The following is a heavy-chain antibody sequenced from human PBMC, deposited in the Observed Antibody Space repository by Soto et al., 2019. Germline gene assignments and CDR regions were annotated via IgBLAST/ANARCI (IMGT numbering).Heavy chain of an antibody. Sequence: QVQLVESGGGVVQPGRSQRLSCAASGFTFSSYAMHRVGQAPGKGLAWVAVISYDGSNKYYADTVEGRFTISRDNSKNTLYLQMNSLRAEDTAVYYCARDLMGDIAVAGTVTPVEDYWGQGTLVTVSS. CDR3: ARDLMGDIAVAGTVTPVEDY. D-gene: IGHD6-19*01. J-gene: IGHJ4*02. CDR1: GFTFSSYA. CDR2: ISYDGSNK. V-gene: IGHV3-30-3*01.